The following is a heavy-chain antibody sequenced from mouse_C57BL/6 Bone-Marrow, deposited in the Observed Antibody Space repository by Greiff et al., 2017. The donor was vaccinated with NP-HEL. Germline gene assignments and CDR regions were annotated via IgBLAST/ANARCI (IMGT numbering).Heavy chain of an antibody. D-gene: IGHD2-4*01. CDR3: ARLDDYAWFAY. Sequence: QVQLQQSGPELVKPGASVKISCKASGYAFSSSWMNWVKQRPGKGLEWIGRIYPGDGDTNYNGKFKGKATLTADKSSSTAYMQLSSLTSEDSAVYFCARLDDYAWFAYWGQGTLVTVSA. CDR2: IYPGDGDT. V-gene: IGHV1-82*01. J-gene: IGHJ3*01. CDR1: GYAFSSSW.